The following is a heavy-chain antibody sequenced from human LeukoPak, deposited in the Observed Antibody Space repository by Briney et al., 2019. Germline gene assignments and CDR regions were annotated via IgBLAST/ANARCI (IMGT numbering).Heavy chain of an antibody. D-gene: IGHD2-2*01. CDR3: ARGSYCSSTSCQHFDY. Sequence: GESLKISCQGSGYSVSSYWIGWVRQMPGKGLEWMGIIYPGDSHTRYSPSFQGQVTISADKSISTAYVQWSSLKASDTAMYYCARGSYCSSTSCQHFDYWGQGTLVTVSS. CDR2: IYPGDSHT. J-gene: IGHJ4*02. CDR1: GYSVSSYW. V-gene: IGHV5-51*01.